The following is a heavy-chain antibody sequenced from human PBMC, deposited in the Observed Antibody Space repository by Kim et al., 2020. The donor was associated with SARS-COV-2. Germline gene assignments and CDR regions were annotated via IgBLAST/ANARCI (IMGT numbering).Heavy chain of an antibody. V-gene: IGHV4-34*01. D-gene: IGHD3-22*01. CDR2: INHSGST. J-gene: IGHJ2*01. CDR3: ARGYYDSSGYHGRYFDL. CDR1: GGSFSGYY. Sequence: SETLSLTCAVYGGSFSGYYWSWIRQPPGKGLEWIGEINHSGSTNYNPSLKSRVTISVDTSKNQFSLKLSSVTAADTAVYYCARGYYDSSGYHGRYFDLWGRGTLVTVSS.